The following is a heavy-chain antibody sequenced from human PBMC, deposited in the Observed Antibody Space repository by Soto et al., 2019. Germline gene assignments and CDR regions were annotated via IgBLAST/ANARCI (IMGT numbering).Heavy chain of an antibody. V-gene: IGHV3-23*01. CDR2: ISGIGGST. CDR3: AKGKGTFGGVMATLPPRF. CDR1: GFTFISYA. J-gene: IGHJ3*01. Sequence: EVQLLESGGGLVQPGGSLRLSCAASGFTFISYAMSWVRQAPGNGLEWVSAISGIGGSTYYADSVKGRFTISRDNSNNTLSLQMNSLGAEDTAVYYCAKGKGTFGGVMATLPPRFWGQGTMVTVSS. D-gene: IGHD3-16*01.